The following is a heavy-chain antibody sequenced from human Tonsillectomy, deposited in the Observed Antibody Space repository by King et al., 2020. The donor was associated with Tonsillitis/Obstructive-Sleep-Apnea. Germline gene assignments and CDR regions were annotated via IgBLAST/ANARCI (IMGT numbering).Heavy chain of an antibody. CDR2: INGDGSGT. V-gene: IGHV3-74*01. D-gene: IGHD4-17*01. J-gene: IGHJ4*02. CDR3: ARSDYGDFYFDY. Sequence: VQLVESGGGLVQPGGSLRLSCPASGFTFSDSWMHWVRQAPGMGLVWVSRINGDGSGTTYGASVKGRFTISRDNAKNTLYLQMNSIRAEDTAVYYCARSDYGDFYFDYGGQGTLVTVSS. CDR1: GFTFSDSW.